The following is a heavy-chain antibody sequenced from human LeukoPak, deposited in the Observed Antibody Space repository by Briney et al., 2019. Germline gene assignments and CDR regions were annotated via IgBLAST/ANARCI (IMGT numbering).Heavy chain of an antibody. J-gene: IGHJ4*02. CDR1: GGTFSSYA. Sequence: SVRVSCXASGGTFSSYAISWVRQAPGQGLEWMGGIIPIFGTANYAQKFQGRVTITAAEFTRTAYMELRTLRSEDTAIYYCARGSGETGGYYYVYWGRGTPVTVSS. V-gene: IGHV1-69*13. CDR2: IIPIFGTA. CDR3: ARGSGETGGYYYVY. D-gene: IGHD3-22*01.